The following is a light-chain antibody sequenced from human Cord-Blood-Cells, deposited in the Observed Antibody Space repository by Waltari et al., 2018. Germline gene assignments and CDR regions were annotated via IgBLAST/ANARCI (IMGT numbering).Light chain of an antibody. CDR2: AAS. V-gene: IGKV1-39*01. CDR1: KSISSY. J-gene: IGKJ4*01. CDR3: QQSYSTPLT. Sequence: DIQITQSPSFLSASVGDRVTITCRASKSISSYLNWYQQKPGKAPKLLIYAASSLQSGVPSRFSGSGSGTDFTLTISSLQPEDFATYYCQQSYSTPLTFGGGTKVEIK.